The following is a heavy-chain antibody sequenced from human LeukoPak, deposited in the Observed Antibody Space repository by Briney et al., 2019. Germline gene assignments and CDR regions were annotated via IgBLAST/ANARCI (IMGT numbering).Heavy chain of an antibody. CDR3: ARGWYSSGWFDY. D-gene: IGHD6-19*01. CDR2: INHSGST. CDR1: GGSFSGYY. V-gene: IGHV4-34*01. Sequence: SETLSLTCAVYGGSFSGYYWSWIRQPPGKGLEWIGEINHSGSTNYNPSLKSRVTISVDTSKNQFSLKLSSVTAADTAVYYCARGWYSSGWFDYWGQGTLVTVSS. J-gene: IGHJ4*02.